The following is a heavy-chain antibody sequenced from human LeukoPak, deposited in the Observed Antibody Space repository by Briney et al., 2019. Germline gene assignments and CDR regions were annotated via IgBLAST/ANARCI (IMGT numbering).Heavy chain of an antibody. V-gene: IGHV3-20*04. CDR3: ARDLTWGAEIDY. CDR1: GESFSGYF. Sequence: ETLSLTCAVYGESFSGYFWSWVRQAPGKGLEWVSGINWNGGSTGYADSVKGRFTISRDNAKNSLYLQMNSLRAEDTALYYCARDLTWGAEIDYWGQGTLVTVSS. CDR2: INWNGGST. J-gene: IGHJ4*02. D-gene: IGHD3-16*01.